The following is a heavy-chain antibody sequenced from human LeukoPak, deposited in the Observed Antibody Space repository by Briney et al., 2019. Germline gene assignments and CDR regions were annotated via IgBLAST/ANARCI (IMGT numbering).Heavy chain of an antibody. V-gene: IGHV3-30*18. CDR1: GFTFSNYG. Sequence: PGGSLRLCCAASGFTFSNYGMHWLRQAPGKGLEWVAVISHDGRTEFYADSVKGRFTISRDNSKNTLDLQMFSLRAEDTAVYYCAKEPTSYSSGWYFHHWGQDTVVTVSP. CDR2: ISHDGRTE. D-gene: IGHD6-25*01. J-gene: IGHJ1*01. CDR3: AKEPTSYSSGWYFHH.